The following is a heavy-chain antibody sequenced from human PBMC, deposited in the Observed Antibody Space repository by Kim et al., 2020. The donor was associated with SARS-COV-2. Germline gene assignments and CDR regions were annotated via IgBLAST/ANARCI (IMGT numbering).Heavy chain of an antibody. V-gene: IGHV3-21*04. CDR3: ARGERGYSGYDGDPEVGDYYYYGMDV. CDR1: GFTFSSYS. Sequence: GGSLRLSCAASGFTFSSYSMNWVRQAPGKGLEWVSSISSSSSYIYYADSVKGRFTISRDNAKNSLYLQMNSLRAEDTAVYYCARGERGYSGYDGDPEVGDYYYYGMDVWGQGTTVTVSS. D-gene: IGHD5-12*01. J-gene: IGHJ6*02. CDR2: ISSSSSYI.